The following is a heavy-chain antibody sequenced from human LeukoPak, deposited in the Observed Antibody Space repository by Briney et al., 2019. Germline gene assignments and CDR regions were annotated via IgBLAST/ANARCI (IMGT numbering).Heavy chain of an antibody. D-gene: IGHD3-3*01. CDR1: GFTFSSYG. CDR2: ISYDGSNK. CDR3: AKGDDFWCGYTDY. Sequence: GGSLRLSCAASGFTFSSYGMHWVRQAPXKXLXWVAVISYDGSNKYYADSVKGRFTISGDNSKNTLYLQMNSLRAEDTAVYYCAKGDDFWCGYTDYWGQGTLVTVSS. J-gene: IGHJ4*02. V-gene: IGHV3-30*18.